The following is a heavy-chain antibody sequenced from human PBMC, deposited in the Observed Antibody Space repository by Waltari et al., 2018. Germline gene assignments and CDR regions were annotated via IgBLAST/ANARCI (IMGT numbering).Heavy chain of an antibody. J-gene: IGHJ4*02. CDR1: GYSFTSYW. CDR2: SDPGYSDT. CDR3: ARCTEYSSGWYYFDY. Sequence: EVQLVQSGAEVKKPGEALKISCKGSGYSFTSYWIGWVRQMPGKGLEWMGISDPGYSDTRYSPSFQGKVSISADKAISTAYLQWSSLKASDTAMYYCARCTEYSSGWYYFDYWGQGTLVTVSS. D-gene: IGHD6-19*01. V-gene: IGHV5-51*01.